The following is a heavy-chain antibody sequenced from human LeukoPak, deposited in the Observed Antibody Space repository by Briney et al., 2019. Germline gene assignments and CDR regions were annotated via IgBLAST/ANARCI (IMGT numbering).Heavy chain of an antibody. V-gene: IGHV3-33*01. Sequence: GGSLRLSCAASGFTFRSYGMHWVRQAPGKGLEWVAVIWYDGSNKYYADSVKGRFTISRDNSKNTLYLQMNSLRAEDTAVYYCARWPSSSWYYMDVWGKGTTVTVSS. CDR1: GFTFRSYG. J-gene: IGHJ6*03. CDR3: ARWPSSSWYYMDV. CDR2: IWYDGSNK. D-gene: IGHD6-13*01.